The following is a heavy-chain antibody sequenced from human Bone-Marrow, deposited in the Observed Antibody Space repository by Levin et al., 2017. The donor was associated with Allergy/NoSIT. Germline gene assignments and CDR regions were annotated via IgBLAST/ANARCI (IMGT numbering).Heavy chain of an antibody. V-gene: IGHV3-23*01. CDR2: IRPTGGRT. CDR1: AFTFNSYA. D-gene: IGHD6-13*01. CDR3: ARETGGSGWYTVDY. Sequence: SCEASAFTFNSYAMAWVRQAPGKGPQWVSTIRPTGGRTYYADSVEGRVTISRDNSKNTVYLQMNSLRAEDTAKYYCARETGGSGWYTVDYWGRGTFVTVSS. J-gene: IGHJ4*02.